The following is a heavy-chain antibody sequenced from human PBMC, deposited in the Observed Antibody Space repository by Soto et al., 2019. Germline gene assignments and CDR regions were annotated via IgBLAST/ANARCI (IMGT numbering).Heavy chain of an antibody. CDR1: GGSISSYY. Sequence: SETLSLTCTVSGGSISSYYWSWIRQPPGKGLEWIGYIYYSGSTNYNPSLKSRVTISVDTSKNQFSLKLSSVTAADTAVYYCARVIQGGYYYFDYWGQGTLVTVSS. CDR2: IYYSGST. V-gene: IGHV4-59*01. J-gene: IGHJ4*02. D-gene: IGHD3-22*01. CDR3: ARVIQGGYYYFDY.